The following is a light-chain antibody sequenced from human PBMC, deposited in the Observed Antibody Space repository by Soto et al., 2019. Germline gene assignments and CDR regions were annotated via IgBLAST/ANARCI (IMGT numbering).Light chain of an antibody. CDR1: QDIGSA. V-gene: IGKV1-13*02. CDR3: QQFNGFPLT. CDR2: DAS. J-gene: IGKJ4*01. Sequence: IQLTQSPSSLSASVGDRVTITCRAGQDIGSALAWYQQRPGKAPKLLLYDASNLEAGDPSRFSGSGSGTDFTLTITSLRPEDFATYDCQQFNGFPLTFGVGTKVQIK.